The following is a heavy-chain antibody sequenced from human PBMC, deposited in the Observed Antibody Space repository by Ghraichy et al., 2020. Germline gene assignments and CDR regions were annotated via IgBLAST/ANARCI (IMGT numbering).Heavy chain of an antibody. CDR3: ARLEYVFF. Sequence: SETLSLTCTVSGDSISSMSYYLGWIRQPTGKGLEWIGTMHYCGGSCYYTGNTYYNPSLKSRVTLSVDTSKNQFSLRLSSVTAADTAVYYCARLEYVFFWGQGTLVTVSS. D-gene: IGHD2/OR15-2a*01. CDR2: MHYCGGSCYYTGNT. CDR1: GDSISSMSYY. V-gene: IGHV4-39*01. J-gene: IGHJ4*02.